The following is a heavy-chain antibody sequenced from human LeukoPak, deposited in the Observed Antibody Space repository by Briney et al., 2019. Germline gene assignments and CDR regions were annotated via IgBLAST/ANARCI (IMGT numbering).Heavy chain of an antibody. CDR2: ISYDGSNK. CDR1: GFTFSSYA. D-gene: IGHD2-2*01. Sequence: GRSLRLSCAASGFTFSSYAMHWVRQAPGKGLEWVAVISYDGSNKYYADSVKCRFTISRDNSKNTLYLQMNSLRAEDTAVYYCARGRIVVVPAVHYYMDVWGKGTTVTVSS. J-gene: IGHJ6*03. V-gene: IGHV3-30*01. CDR3: ARGRIVVVPAVHYYMDV.